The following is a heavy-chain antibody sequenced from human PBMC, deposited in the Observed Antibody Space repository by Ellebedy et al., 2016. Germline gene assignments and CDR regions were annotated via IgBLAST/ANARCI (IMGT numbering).Heavy chain of an antibody. J-gene: IGHJ4*02. D-gene: IGHD1-1*01. CDR2: ISGGGGST. CDR3: AKDVRNNRYGLGDY. Sequence: GESLKISCAASGFTFSSYAMSWVRQAPGKGLEWVSAISGGGGSTYYADSVKGRFTISRDNSKKTVNLQMNSLRAEDTAVYYCAKDVRNNRYGLGDYWGQGTLVTVSS. CDR1: GFTFSSYA. V-gene: IGHV3-23*01.